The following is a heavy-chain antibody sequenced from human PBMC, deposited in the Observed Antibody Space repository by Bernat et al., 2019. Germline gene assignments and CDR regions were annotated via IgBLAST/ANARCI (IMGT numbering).Heavy chain of an antibody. Sequence: QVQLQQWGAGLLKPSETLSLTCAVYGGSFSGYYWSWIRQPPGKGLEWIGEINQSGSTNYNPSLKSRVTISVDTSKHQFSLKLSTVTGAGTAVYYCASSVCDSSVYYDYWGQGTLVTVSS. CDR2: INQSGST. V-gene: IGHV4-34*01. D-gene: IGHD3-22*01. CDR3: ASSVCDSSVYYDY. CDR1: GGSFSGYY. J-gene: IGHJ4*02.